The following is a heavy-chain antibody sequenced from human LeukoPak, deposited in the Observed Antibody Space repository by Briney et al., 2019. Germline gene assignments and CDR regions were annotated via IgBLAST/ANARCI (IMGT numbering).Heavy chain of an antibody. J-gene: IGHJ3*02. D-gene: IGHD6-13*01. CDR2: INSGGST. V-gene: IGHV3-66*02. Sequence: PGGSLRLSCAASGFTFSSYEMNWVRQAPGKGLEWVSLINSGGSTYYADSVKGRFTVSRDNSKNTVYLQMNSLRAEDTAVYYCAKDRIAGHDTFDIWGQGTVVTVSS. CDR1: GFTFSSYE. CDR3: AKDRIAGHDTFDI.